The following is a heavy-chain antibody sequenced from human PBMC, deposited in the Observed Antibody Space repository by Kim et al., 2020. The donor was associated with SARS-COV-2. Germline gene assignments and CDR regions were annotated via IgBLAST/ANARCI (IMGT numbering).Heavy chain of an antibody. CDR3: ARHGNIVVISTALAFDI. J-gene: IGHJ3*02. V-gene: IGHV4-39*01. CDR2: IYYSGDT. CDR1: GGSISSSGHY. D-gene: IGHD2-15*01. Sequence: SETLSLTCSVSGGSISSSGHYWGWIRQSPGNGLEWIGSIYYSGDTYYNPSLRSRVTISIDTSKNQFSLKLSSVTAADTAVYYCARHGNIVVISTALAFDIWGQGTVVTVSS.